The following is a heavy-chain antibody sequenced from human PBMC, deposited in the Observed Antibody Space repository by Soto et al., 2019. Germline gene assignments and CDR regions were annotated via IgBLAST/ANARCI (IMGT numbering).Heavy chain of an antibody. Sequence: DSVKVSCKASGYTFTSYDINWVRQATGQGLEWMGWMNPNSGNTGYAQKFQGRVTMTRNTSISTAYMELSSLRSEDTAVYYCARKLERIIAVAGRAFDICGQGTMVTVSS. CDR3: ARKLERIIAVAGRAFDI. CDR1: GYTFTSYD. D-gene: IGHD6-19*01. J-gene: IGHJ3*02. CDR2: MNPNSGNT. V-gene: IGHV1-8*01.